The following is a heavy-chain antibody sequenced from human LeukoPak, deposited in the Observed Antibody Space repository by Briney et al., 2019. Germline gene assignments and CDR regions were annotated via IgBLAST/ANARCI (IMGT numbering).Heavy chain of an antibody. Sequence: SETLTLTCNVSGDSISSGIHYWRWIRQPPGKGLEWIGYIYYSGSTNYNPSLKSRVTISVDTSKNQFSLKLSPVTAADTAVYYCARGPARLYSSSWYGHGWELPFDYWGQGTLVTVSS. D-gene: IGHD6-13*01. CDR3: ARGPARLYSSSWYGHGWELPFDY. CDR1: GDSISSGIHY. V-gene: IGHV4-61*01. CDR2: IYYSGST. J-gene: IGHJ4*02.